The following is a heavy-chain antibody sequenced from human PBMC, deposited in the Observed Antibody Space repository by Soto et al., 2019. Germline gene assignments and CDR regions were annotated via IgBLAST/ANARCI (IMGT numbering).Heavy chain of an antibody. CDR1: GFTFSSYD. D-gene: IGHD2-15*01. J-gene: IGHJ4*02. CDR3: AKGDCSGGRCYRGFDY. V-gene: IGHV3-23*01. Sequence: EVQVLESGGGLVPPGGSLRLSCAASGFTFSSYDMSWVRQAPGKGLEWVSGVSASGSITSYADSAKGRFTISRDNAKNTMFLQMNSLRAEDTAVYFCAKGDCSGGRCYRGFDYWGQGTLVTVSS. CDR2: VSASGSIT.